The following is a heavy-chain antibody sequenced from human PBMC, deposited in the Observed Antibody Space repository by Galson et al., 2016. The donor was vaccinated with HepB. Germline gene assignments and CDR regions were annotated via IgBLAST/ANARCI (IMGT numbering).Heavy chain of an antibody. CDR1: GDSVSSNSAA. CDR3: VEQRKGAPYGMDV. CDR2: TYYRSKWYN. V-gene: IGHV6-1*01. J-gene: IGHJ6*02. Sequence: CAISGDSVSSNSAAWNWIRQSPSRGLEWLGRTYYRSKWYNDYAVSVKSRIIVNPDTSKNQFPPQLNSVTPEDTAVYYCVEQRKGAPYGMDVWGQGTTVTVSS. D-gene: IGHD1/OR15-1a*01.